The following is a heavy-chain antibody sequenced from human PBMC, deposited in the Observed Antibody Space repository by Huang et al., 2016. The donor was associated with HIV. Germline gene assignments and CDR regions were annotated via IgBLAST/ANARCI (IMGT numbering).Heavy chain of an antibody. CDR2: IVPLLSAT. D-gene: IGHD1-20*01. Sequence: VQLVQSGAEVRRPGSSVRVSCRASGGTFNTLAFNWVRQAPGQGLEYMGGIVPLLSATKSAERVQDRLSISAEKSTNTVYMELRSLRSADTGVFFCAREGQTWYGKPIAAFEIWGQGTTVIVSS. V-gene: IGHV1-69*10. CDR3: AREGQTWYGKPIAAFEI. CDR1: GGTFNTLA. J-gene: IGHJ3*02.